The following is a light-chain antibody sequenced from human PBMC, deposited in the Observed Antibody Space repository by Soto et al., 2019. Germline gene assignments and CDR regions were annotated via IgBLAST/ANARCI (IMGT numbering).Light chain of an antibody. V-gene: IGLV2-23*01. CDR1: SSDVGSYKF. CDR3: CSYAGRSTPYV. Sequence: QSVLTQPASVSGSPGQSITISCTGTSSDVGSYKFVSWYQHHPGRAPKLIIYEGTKRPSGVSNRFSGSKSGNTASLTISGLRAEDEADYYCCSYAGRSTPYVLGTGTKLTVL. CDR2: EGT. J-gene: IGLJ1*01.